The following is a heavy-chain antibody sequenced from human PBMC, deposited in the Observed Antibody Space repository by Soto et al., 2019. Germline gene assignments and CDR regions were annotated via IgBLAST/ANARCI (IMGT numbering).Heavy chain of an antibody. J-gene: IGHJ6*02. CDR1: GFTFSSYG. CDR3: ASSSSGYYYYGMDV. CDR2: ISYDGSNK. Sequence: GALRLSCAAPGFTFSSYGMHWVRQAPGKGLEWVAVISYDGSNKYYADSVKGRFTISRDNSKNTLYLQMNSLRAEDTAVYYCASSSSGYYYYGMDVWGQGTTVTVSS. D-gene: IGHD6-13*01. V-gene: IGHV3-30*03.